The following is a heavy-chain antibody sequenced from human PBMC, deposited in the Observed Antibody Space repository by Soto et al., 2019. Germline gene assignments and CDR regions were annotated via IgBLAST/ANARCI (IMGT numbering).Heavy chain of an antibody. Sequence: QVQLVESGGGVAQPGRSLRLFCAASGFTLSSSSLHWVRQSPGKGLEWVAAISSDGTAKHYADSVKGRFTISRDNYKNTLSLQVNSLRTEDTAVYYCARMFGFSYGPANRGMDVWGQGTTVPVSS. CDR2: ISSDGTAK. CDR3: ARMFGFSYGPANRGMDV. CDR1: GFTLSSSS. V-gene: IGHV3-30*04. J-gene: IGHJ6*02. D-gene: IGHD5-18*01.